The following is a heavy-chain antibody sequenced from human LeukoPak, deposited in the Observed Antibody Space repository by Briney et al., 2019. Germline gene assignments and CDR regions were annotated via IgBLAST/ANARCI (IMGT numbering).Heavy chain of an antibody. CDR1: GFTFSSYS. V-gene: IGHV3-21*01. J-gene: IGHJ4*02. CDR3: AREGGWCSSTSCYDDY. D-gene: IGHD2-2*01. CDR2: ISSSSSYI. Sequence: PGGSLRLSCAASGFTFSSYSMNWVRQAPGKGLGWVSSISSSSSYIYYADSVKGRFTISRDNAKNSLYLQMNSLRAEDTAVYYCAREGGWCSSTSCYDDYWGQGTLATVSS.